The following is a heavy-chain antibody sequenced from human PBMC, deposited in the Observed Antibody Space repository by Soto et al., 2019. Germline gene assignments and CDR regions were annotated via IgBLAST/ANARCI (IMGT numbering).Heavy chain of an antibody. V-gene: IGHV3-23*01. CDR1: GFTFRNYA. D-gene: IGHD1-7*01. J-gene: IGHJ4*02. CDR2: ITGSGDSA. Sequence: EVQLLESGGGLVQPGGSQRLSCAVSGFTFRNYAMSWVRQAPGKGLEWVSVITGSGDSAYYAESVKGRFTISRDNSKNTLYLQMNSLRVEDTAVFYCAKEAGTRTLDSWGQGTLVTVSS. CDR3: AKEAGTRTLDS.